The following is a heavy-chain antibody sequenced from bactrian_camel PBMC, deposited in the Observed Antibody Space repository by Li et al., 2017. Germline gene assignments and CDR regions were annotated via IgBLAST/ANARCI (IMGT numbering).Heavy chain of an antibody. CDR2: VKRDGTP. CDR3: AADNPDECSWTRGGGFPDEWNY. V-gene: IGHV3S26*01. CDR1: GYTYSSYC. D-gene: IGHD6*01. Sequence: HVQLVESGGGSVQAGGSLRLSCAASGYTYSSYCLGWFRQAPGKEREAVAAVKRDGTPSYADSVKGRFTISKDIAKNTLFLQMNRLKPEDTAMYYCAADNPDECSWTRGGGFPDEWNYEGQGTQVTVS. J-gene: IGHJ4*01.